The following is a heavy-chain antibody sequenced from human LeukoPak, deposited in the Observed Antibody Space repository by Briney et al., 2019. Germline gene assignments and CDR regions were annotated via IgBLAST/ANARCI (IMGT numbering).Heavy chain of an antibody. D-gene: IGHD4/OR15-4a*01. CDR2: ISSSSSYI. J-gene: IGHJ4*02. CDR3: ARVPMVVPGTPVDY. Sequence: PGGSLRLSCAASGFTFSSYSMNWVRQAPGKGLEWVSSISSSSSYIYYADSVKGRFTISRDNAKNSLYLQMNSLRAADTAVYYCARVPMVVPGTPVDYWGQGTLVTVSS. V-gene: IGHV3-21*01. CDR1: GFTFSSYS.